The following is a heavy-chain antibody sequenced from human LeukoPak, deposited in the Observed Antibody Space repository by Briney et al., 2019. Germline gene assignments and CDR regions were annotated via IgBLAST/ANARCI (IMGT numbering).Heavy chain of an antibody. CDR3: ARTFLGATYHAHFDY. CDR1: GFTFSSYA. J-gene: IGHJ4*02. V-gene: IGHV3-30-3*01. Sequence: GGSLRLSCAASGFTFSSYAMHWVRQAPGKGLEWVAVISYDGSNKYYADSVKGRFTISRDNSKNTLYLQMNSLRAEDTAVYYCARTFLGATYHAHFDYWGQGTLVTVSS. CDR2: ISYDGSNK. D-gene: IGHD1-26*01.